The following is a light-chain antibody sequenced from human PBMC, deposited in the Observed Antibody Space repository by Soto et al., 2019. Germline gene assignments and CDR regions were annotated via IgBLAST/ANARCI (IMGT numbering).Light chain of an antibody. CDR2: GAS. CDR3: HQYGTSPGT. V-gene: IGKV3-20*01. Sequence: EIVLTQSPGTLSLSPGATAILSCRASQTVSSDYVAWYQQKPGQAPRFLIYGASNRATGIPDRFGGSGSGTDFTLTISRLEPEDFAVYFCHQYGTSPGTFGQGTKVXSK. J-gene: IGKJ1*01. CDR1: QTVSSDY.